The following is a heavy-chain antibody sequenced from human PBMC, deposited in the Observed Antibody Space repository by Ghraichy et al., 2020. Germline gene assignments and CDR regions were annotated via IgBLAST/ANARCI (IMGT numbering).Heavy chain of an antibody. V-gene: IGHV3-21*01. J-gene: IGHJ4*02. CDR3: AREDYIAAAGHSDY. Sequence: GSLRLSCAASGFTFSSYSMNWVRQAPGKGLEWVSSISSSSSYIYYADSVKGRFTISRDNAKNSLYLQMNSLRAEDTAVYYCAREDYIAAAGHSDYWGQGTLVTVSS. CDR1: GFTFSSYS. D-gene: IGHD6-13*01. CDR2: ISSSSSYI.